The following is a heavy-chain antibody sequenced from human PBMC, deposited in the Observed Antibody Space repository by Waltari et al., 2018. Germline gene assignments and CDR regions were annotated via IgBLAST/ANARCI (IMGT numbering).Heavy chain of an antibody. D-gene: IGHD6-13*01. CDR3: VRENIAAAGLES. CDR1: GFIFSTYW. J-gene: IGHJ4*02. V-gene: IGHV3-74*01. CDR2: INSDGSST. Sequence: EVQLVESRGGLVQPGGSLRLSCVASGFIFSTYWMDWVRQAPGKGLVWVSRINSDGSSTTYADSVKGQFTISRDNAKNTLYLHMSSLRAEDTAVYYCVRENIAAAGLESWGQGTLVTVSS.